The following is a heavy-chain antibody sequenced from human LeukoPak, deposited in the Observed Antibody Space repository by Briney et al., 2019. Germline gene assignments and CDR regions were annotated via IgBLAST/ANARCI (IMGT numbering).Heavy chain of an antibody. CDR3: ARASYSYDINGWVPFDY. Sequence: SETLSLTCAVYGGSFSGYYWSWIRQPPGKGLEWIGEINHSGSTNYNPSLKSRVTISGDTSKNQFSLRLSSVTAADTAVYYCARASYSYDINGWVPFDYWGQGTLITVSS. J-gene: IGHJ4*02. D-gene: IGHD3-22*01. CDR2: INHSGST. CDR1: GGSFSGYY. V-gene: IGHV4-34*01.